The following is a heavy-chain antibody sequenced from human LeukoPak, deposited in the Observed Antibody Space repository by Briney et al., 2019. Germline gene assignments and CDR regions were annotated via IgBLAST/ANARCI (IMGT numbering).Heavy chain of an antibody. J-gene: IGHJ4*02. V-gene: IGHV3-53*01. CDR1: GFTASSNY. CDR2: IYSGGST. D-gene: IGHD2-15*01. Sequence: QAGGSLRLSCAASGFTASSNYRSWVRQAPANGLEWVSVIYSGGSTHYADSVKGRFTISRDNSKNTLYLQMNSLRAEDTAVYYCARDPRYCSGGSCVDYWGQGTLVTVSS. CDR3: ARDPRYCSGGSCVDY.